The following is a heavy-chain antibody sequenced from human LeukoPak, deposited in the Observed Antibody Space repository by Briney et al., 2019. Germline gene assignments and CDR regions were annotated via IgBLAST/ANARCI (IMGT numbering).Heavy chain of an antibody. D-gene: IGHD3-22*01. Sequence: SETLSLTCAVYGGSFSGYYWSWIRQPPGKGLEWIGEINHSGSTYYNPSLKSRVTISVDTSKNQFSLKLSSVTAADTAVYYCARVTGQQHYDGSGSADYWGQGTLVTVSS. CDR3: ARVTGQQHYDGSGSADY. CDR2: INHSGST. J-gene: IGHJ4*02. V-gene: IGHV4-34*01. CDR1: GGSFSGYY.